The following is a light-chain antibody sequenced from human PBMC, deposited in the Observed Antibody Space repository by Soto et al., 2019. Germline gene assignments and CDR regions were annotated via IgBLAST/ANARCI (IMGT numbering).Light chain of an antibody. CDR2: KAS. V-gene: IGKV1-5*03. CDR3: QDYQSCPYT. J-gene: IGKJ2*01. Sequence: DIQMTQSPSTLSASVGDRVTITCRASQSISIGLAWYHQKPGKAPNLLIYKASRLESGVTSRFSGCGSGTEFTPTISSLQPDAVATYYYQDYQSCPYTFGRGTKVDVK. CDR1: QSISIG.